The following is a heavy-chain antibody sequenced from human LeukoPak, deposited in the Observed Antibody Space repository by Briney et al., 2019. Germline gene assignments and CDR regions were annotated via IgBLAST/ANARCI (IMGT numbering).Heavy chain of an antibody. V-gene: IGHV3-23*01. Sequence: GGSLRLSCAASGFTFSSYAMSWVRQAPGRGLEWVSAISGRDGRTYYTDSVKGRFTISRDNSRDTLYLQMNSLRAEDTAVYYCSTSPSFGSSWYQFNYWGQGTLVTVSS. CDR3: STSPSFGSSWYQFNY. CDR2: ISGRDGRT. CDR1: GFTFSSYA. J-gene: IGHJ4*02. D-gene: IGHD6-13*01.